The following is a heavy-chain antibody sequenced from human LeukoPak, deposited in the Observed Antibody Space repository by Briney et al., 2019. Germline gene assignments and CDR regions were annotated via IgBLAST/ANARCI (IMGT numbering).Heavy chain of an antibody. CDR3: ARVRPEASQVDP. D-gene: IGHD1-14*01. Sequence: GASVKVSCKASGYTFTSYDINWVRQATGQGLEWMGWMNPNSGNTGYAQKFQGRVTITRNTSISTAYMELSSLRSEDTAVYYCARVRPEASQVDPWGQGTLVTVSS. CDR2: MNPNSGNT. J-gene: IGHJ5*02. CDR1: GYTFTSYD. V-gene: IGHV1-8*03.